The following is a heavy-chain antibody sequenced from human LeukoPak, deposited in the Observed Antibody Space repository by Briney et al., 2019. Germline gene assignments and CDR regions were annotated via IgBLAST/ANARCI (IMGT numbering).Heavy chain of an antibody. CDR3: ARAPRYYYYMDV. CDR1: GYSISSGYY. V-gene: IGHV4-38-2*02. J-gene: IGHJ6*03. Sequence: PSETLSLTCTVSGYSISSGYYWGWIRPPPEKGLEWIGSIYHSGSTYYDPSLKSRVTISVDTSKNQFSLKLSSVTAADTAVYYCARAPRYYYYMDVWGKGTTVTVSS. CDR2: IYHSGST.